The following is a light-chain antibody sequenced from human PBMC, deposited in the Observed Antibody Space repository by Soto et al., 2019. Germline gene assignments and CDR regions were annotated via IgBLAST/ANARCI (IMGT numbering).Light chain of an antibody. V-gene: IGKV1-27*01. CDR1: QGISNY. Sequence: DIQMTQSPSSLSTSVGDRVTITCRTSQGISNYLAWYQQKPGKVPKLLIYATSTLQSGVPSRFSGSGSGTDFTLTISSLQPEDVATYYCQKYNSAPWTFGQGTKVEIK. J-gene: IGKJ1*01. CDR2: ATS. CDR3: QKYNSAPWT.